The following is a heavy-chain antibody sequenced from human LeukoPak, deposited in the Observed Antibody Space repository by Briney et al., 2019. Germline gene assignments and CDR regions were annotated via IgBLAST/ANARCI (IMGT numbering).Heavy chain of an antibody. J-gene: IGHJ5*02. V-gene: IGHV5-51*01. Sequence: GESLKISCQGSGHSFTNSWIAWVRQKPGKGLEWMGIIYPDDSDTRYSPSFQGQVTISADKSISTAYLQWSSLKASDTAIYYCARSAGFCGDGVCYSYNWFGPWGQGTLVTVS. CDR2: IYPDDSDT. CDR3: ARSAGFCGDGVCYSYNWFGP. D-gene: IGHD2-8*01. CDR1: GHSFTNSW.